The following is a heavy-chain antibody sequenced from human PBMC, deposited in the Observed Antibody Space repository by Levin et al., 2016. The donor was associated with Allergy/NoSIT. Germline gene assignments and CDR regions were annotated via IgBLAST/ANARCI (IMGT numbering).Heavy chain of an antibody. V-gene: IGHV3-23*01. CDR1: GFTFSSYA. CDR2: ITGSGGST. Sequence: GESLKISCAASGFTFSSYAMSWVRQAPGKGLEWVSAITGSGGSTYYSASVRGRFTISRDSSKSTVYLQMNSLRAEDAAVYYCAKHMGLPILNFFDYWGQGTLVTVSS. CDR3: AKHMGLPILNFFDY. J-gene: IGHJ4*02. D-gene: IGHD2-21*01.